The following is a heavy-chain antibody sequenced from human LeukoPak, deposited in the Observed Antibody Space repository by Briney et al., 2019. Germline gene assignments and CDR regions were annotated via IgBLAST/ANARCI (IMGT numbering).Heavy chain of an antibody. D-gene: IGHD6-19*01. Sequence: GESLKISCKGSGYSFTSYWIGWVRQMPGKGLEWMGIIYPGDSDTRYSPSFQGQVTISADKSISTAYLQWSSLKASDTAMYYCARQDVAVTQHYYYYGMDVWGQGTTVTVSS. CDR1: GYSFTSYW. J-gene: IGHJ6*02. CDR2: IYPGDSDT. CDR3: ARQDVAVTQHYYYYGMDV. V-gene: IGHV5-51*01.